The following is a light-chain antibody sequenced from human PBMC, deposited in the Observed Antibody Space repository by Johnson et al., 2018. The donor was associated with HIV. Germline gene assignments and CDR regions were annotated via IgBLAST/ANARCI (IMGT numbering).Light chain of an antibody. CDR1: SSNIGNNY. CDR2: AND. V-gene: IGLV1-51*01. J-gene: IGLJ1*01. CDR3: GTWDTSLGSQYV. Sequence: QSVLTQPPSVSAAPGQKVTISCSGSSSNIGNNYVSWYQRLPGTAPKVLISANDKRPSGIPDRFSGSKSGTSATLGIAGLQTGDEADYYCGTWDTSLGSQYVFGSGTKVTVL.